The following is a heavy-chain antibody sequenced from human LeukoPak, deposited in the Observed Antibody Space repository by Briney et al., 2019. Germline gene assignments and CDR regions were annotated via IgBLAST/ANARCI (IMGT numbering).Heavy chain of an antibody. J-gene: IGHJ4*02. Sequence: GGSLRLSCAASGFTFSTYSMNWVRQAPGKGLEWVSSITSSSSYIYYADSVRGRFTISRDNSKNTLYLQMNSLRAEDTAVYYCAKDQYCTSTSCYVGYWGQGTLVTVSS. CDR1: GFTFSTYS. CDR2: ITSSSSYI. V-gene: IGHV3-21*04. CDR3: AKDQYCTSTSCYVGY. D-gene: IGHD2-2*01.